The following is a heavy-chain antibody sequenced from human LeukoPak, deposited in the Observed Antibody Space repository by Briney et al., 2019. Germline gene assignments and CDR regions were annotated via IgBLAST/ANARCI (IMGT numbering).Heavy chain of an antibody. CDR1: GITFSSYW. J-gene: IGHJ4*02. V-gene: IGHV3-74*01. CDR2: INTQGTYT. D-gene: IGHD2-15*01. Sequence: PGGSLRLFCAVSGITFSSYWMHWVRQDPGRGLLWVSRINTQGTYTSYADSVKGRFTISRDNVKNTLYLQMSSLRADDTAVYYCVIDLGDYNDFWGQGTLVSVSS. CDR3: VIDLGDYNDF.